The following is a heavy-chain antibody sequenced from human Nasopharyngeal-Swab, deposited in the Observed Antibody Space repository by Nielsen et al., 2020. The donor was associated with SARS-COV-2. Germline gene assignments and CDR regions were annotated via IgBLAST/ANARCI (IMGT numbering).Heavy chain of an antibody. J-gene: IGHJ4*02. CDR2: INHRGST. CDR1: GGSFRGYY. V-gene: IGHV4-34*01. CDR3: ARGNGAFDY. D-gene: IGHD4-17*01. Sequence: SQTLSLPCAVYGGSFRGYYWRWIRQPPGKGLEWVGEINHRGSTNYNPSLKGRVTISVDTSKNQFSLKLSSVTAADTAVYYWARGNGAFDYWGQGTLVTVSS.